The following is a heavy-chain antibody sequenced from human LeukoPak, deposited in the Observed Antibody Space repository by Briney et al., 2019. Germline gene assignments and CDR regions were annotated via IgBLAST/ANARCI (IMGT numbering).Heavy chain of an antibody. V-gene: IGHV3-21*01. CDR2: ISSSSSYI. Sequence: PGGSLRLSCAASGFTFSSYSMNWVRQAPGKGLEWVSSISSSSSYIYYADSVKGRFTISRDNAKNSLYLQMNSLRAEDTAVYYCARDPVFRLRGVHWGFDYWGRGTLVTVSS. D-gene: IGHD3-10*01. CDR1: GFTFSSYS. J-gene: IGHJ4*02. CDR3: ARDPVFRLRGVHWGFDY.